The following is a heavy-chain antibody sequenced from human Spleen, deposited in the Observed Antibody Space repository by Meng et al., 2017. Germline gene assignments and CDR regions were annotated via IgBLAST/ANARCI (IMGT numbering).Heavy chain of an antibody. Sequence: QVQLRQPGPGLVKPPPTLSLTCDISGDSVSSNIAAWSWIRQSPSRGLEWLGRTYYRSTWYNDYAAFVRGRITINPDTSKNQFSLHLNSVTPEDTAVYYCARGGTNWGSFDIWGQGTMVTVSS. CDR3: ARGGTNWGSFDI. CDR2: TYYRSTWYN. V-gene: IGHV6-1*01. CDR1: GDSVSSNIAA. D-gene: IGHD7-27*01. J-gene: IGHJ3*02.